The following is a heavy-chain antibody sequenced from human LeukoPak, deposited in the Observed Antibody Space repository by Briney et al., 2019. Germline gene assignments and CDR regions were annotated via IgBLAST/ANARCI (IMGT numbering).Heavy chain of an antibody. CDR2: IKQDGSEK. D-gene: IGHD4-23*01. V-gene: IGHV3-7*01. CDR3: ASSTTVVTPDYFDY. J-gene: IGHJ4*02. CDR1: GLTFSSYW. Sequence: TGGSLRLSCAASGLTFSSYWMSWVRQAPGKGLEWVANIKQDGSEKYYVDSVKGRFTISRDNAKNSLYLQMNSLRAADTAVHYCASSTTVVTPDYFDYWGQGTLVTVSS.